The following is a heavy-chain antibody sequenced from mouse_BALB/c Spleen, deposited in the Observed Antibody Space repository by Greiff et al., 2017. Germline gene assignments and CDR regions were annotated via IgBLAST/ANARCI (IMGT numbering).Heavy chain of an antibody. V-gene: IGHV1S81*02. J-gene: IGHJ2*01. CDR2: INPSNGRT. CDR3: ASFTKGYFDY. D-gene: IGHD1-1*01. CDR1: GYTFTSYW. Sequence: QVQLQQPGAELVKPGASVKLSCKASGYTFTSYWMHWVKQRPGQGLEWIGEINPSNGRTNYNEKFKSKATLTVDKSSSTAYMQLSSLTSEDSAVYYCASFTKGYFDYWGQGTTLTVSS.